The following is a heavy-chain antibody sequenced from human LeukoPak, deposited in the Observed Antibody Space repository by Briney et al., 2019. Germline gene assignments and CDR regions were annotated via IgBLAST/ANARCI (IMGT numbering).Heavy chain of an antibody. D-gene: IGHD3-10*01. CDR2: IDPSDSYT. CDR3: ARQDNMVRGVIADY. J-gene: IGHJ4*02. Sequence: GESLKISCKGSGYSFTSYWISWVRQIPGKGLEWMGRIDPSDSYTNYSPSFQGHATISADKSISTAYLQWSSLKASDTAMYYCARQDNMVRGVIADYWGQGTLVTVSS. V-gene: IGHV5-10-1*01. CDR1: GYSFTSYW.